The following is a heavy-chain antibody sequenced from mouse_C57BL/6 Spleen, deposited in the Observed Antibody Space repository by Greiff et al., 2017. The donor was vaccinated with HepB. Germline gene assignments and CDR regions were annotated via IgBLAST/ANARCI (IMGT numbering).Heavy chain of an antibody. CDR1: GFSFNTYA. Sequence: EVQVVESGGGLVQPKGSLKLSCAASGFSFNTYAMNWVRQAPGKGLEWVARIRSKSNNYATYYADSVKDKFTISRDDSESMLYLQMNNVKTEDTAMYYCVRQDYGSSPYAMDYWGQGTSVTVSS. CDR2: IRSKSNNYAT. CDR3: VRQDYGSSPYAMDY. D-gene: IGHD1-1*01. V-gene: IGHV10-1*01. J-gene: IGHJ4*01.